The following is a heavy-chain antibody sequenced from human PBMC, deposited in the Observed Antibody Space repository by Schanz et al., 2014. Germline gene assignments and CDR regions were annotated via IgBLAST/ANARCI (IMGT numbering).Heavy chain of an antibody. D-gene: IGHD2-21*02. V-gene: IGHV3-23*04. CDR1: TFTFDHYA. Sequence: VQVVQSGGGLVKPGGSLRLSCSASTFTFDHYAMTWVRQAPGKGLEWVAAVSSRSDEIKYADSVRGRFTISRDNSRSTMYLQITSLRAEDTAVYFCAKDLGFDCGDGCFNWYFDLWGRGTLVTVSS. CDR2: VSSRSDEI. CDR3: AKDLGFDCGDGCFNWYFDL. J-gene: IGHJ2*01.